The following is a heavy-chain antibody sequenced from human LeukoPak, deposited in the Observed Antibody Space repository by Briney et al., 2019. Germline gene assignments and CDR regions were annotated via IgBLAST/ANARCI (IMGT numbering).Heavy chain of an antibody. D-gene: IGHD3-22*01. V-gene: IGHV3-7*03. CDR1: GLTFSSSW. Sequence: GGSLRLSCAVSGLTFSSSWMDWVRQAPGKGLEWVASINPDGNKKYSADSVKGRFTISRDNAENSLYLQMNSLRAEDTAVYYCASSYDSSGYYGIGPAPFDYWGQGTLVTVSS. CDR2: INPDGNKK. J-gene: IGHJ4*02. CDR3: ASSYDSSGYYGIGPAPFDY.